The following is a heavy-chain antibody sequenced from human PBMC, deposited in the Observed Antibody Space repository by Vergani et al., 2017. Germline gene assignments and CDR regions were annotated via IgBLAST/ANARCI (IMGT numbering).Heavy chain of an antibody. CDR2: IIPIFGTA. D-gene: IGHD2-15*01. V-gene: IGHV1-69*01. Sequence: QVQLVQSGAEVKKPGSSVKVSCKASGGTFSSYAISWVRQAPGQGLEWMGGIIPIFGTANYTQKFQGRVTITADESTGTAYMELSSLRSEDTAVYFCASLPAVAATTPEYYGMDVWGQGTTVTVSS. J-gene: IGHJ6*02. CDR1: GGTFSSYA. CDR3: ASLPAVAATTPEYYGMDV.